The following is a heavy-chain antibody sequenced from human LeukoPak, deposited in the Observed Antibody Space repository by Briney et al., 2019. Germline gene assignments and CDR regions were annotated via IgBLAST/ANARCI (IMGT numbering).Heavy chain of an antibody. D-gene: IGHD2-2*01. CDR3: ARDGEVRQGHCTTTSCPVDY. CDR1: GYTFTAYS. J-gene: IGHJ4*02. CDR2: ISPNSGDT. V-gene: IGHV1-2*02. Sequence: GASVKVSCKASGYTFTAYSMHWVRQAPGQGLEYMGWISPNSGDTNYAQKFQGRVTMTRDTSMSTAYMELSGLRFDDTAVYYCARDGEVRQGHCTTTSCPVDYWGQGTLITVSS.